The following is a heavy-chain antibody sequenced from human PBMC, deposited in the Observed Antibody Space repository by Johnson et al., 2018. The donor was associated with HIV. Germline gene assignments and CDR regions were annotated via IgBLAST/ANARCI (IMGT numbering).Heavy chain of an antibody. CDR3: ARDVGAFDI. V-gene: IGHV3-30-3*01. Sequence: VQLVESGGGLVQPGRSLRLSCAASGFTFSNYAIHWVRQAPGTGLEWVAVIAYDGANKYYADSVKGRFTISRDNSKNTLYLQMDSLRTEDPAVYHCARDVGAFDIWGQGTMVTVSS. J-gene: IGHJ3*02. CDR2: IAYDGANK. CDR1: GFTFSNYA.